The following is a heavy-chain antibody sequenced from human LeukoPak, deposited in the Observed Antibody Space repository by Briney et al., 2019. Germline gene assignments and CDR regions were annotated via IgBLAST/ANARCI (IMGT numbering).Heavy chain of an antibody. V-gene: IGHV4-59*01. CDR3: ARDHRGIDP. J-gene: IGHJ5*02. CDR1: GGSISSYY. Sequence: SETLSLTCTVSGGSISSYYWSWIRQPPGKGLEWIGYIYYSGSTNYNPSLKSRVTISVDTSKNQFSLELSSVTAADTAVYYCARDHRGIDPWGQGTLVTVSS. CDR2: IYYSGST.